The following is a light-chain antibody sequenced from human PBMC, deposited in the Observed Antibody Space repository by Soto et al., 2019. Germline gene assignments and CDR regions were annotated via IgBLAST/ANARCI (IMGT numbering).Light chain of an antibody. J-gene: IGLJ1*01. CDR2: DVT. V-gene: IGLV2-14*01. CDR3: ASYTTICTYV. Sequence: QAVLTPPASVSGPPGQSITLSCPGTSSDVGAYNYVSWYQHHPGQAPRLVIYDVTNRPSGISDRFSGSKSGNTASLTISGLLAEDEADYYCASYTTICTYVFGTGTKVTVL. CDR1: SSDVGAYNY.